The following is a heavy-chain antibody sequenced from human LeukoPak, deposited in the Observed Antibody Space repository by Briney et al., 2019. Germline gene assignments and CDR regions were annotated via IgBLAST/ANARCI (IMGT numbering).Heavy chain of an antibody. CDR1: GFTFSSYG. CDR3: AKGTFGVVITFDY. CDR2: IRYDGSNK. D-gene: IGHD3-3*01. V-gene: IGHV3-30*02. Sequence: PGGSLRLSCAASGFTFSSYGMHWVRQAPGKGLEWVAFIRYDGSNKYYADSVKGRFTISRDNSKNTLYLQMNSLRAEDTAVYYCAKGTFGVVITFDYWGQGTLVTVSS. J-gene: IGHJ4*02.